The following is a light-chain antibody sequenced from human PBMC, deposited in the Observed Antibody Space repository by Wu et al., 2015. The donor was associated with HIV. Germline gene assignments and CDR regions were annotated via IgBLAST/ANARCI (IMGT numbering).Light chain of an antibody. CDR1: QAISSA. J-gene: IGKJ4*01. V-gene: IGKV1D-13*01. CDR3: QQFNNYPPSLT. Sequence: AIQLTQSPSSLSASVGDRVTVTCRASQAISSALVWYQQKPGKPPKFLIFDASSLGNGVPSRFSGSGSGTDFTLTISSLQPEDFATYYCQQFNNYPPSLTFGGGTKVETK. CDR2: DAS.